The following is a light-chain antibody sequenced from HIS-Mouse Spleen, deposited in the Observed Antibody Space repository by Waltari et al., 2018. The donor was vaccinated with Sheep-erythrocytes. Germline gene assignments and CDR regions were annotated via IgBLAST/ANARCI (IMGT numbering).Light chain of an antibody. V-gene: IGLV3-1*01. Sequence: SYELTQPPSVSVSPGQTASITCSGDKLGDKYACWYQQKPGQSPVLVIYQDSKRPSGIPWRVSGSNSGNTATLTISGTQAMDEADYYCQAWDSSTYVFGTGTKVTVL. J-gene: IGLJ1*01. CDR1: KLGDKY. CDR3: QAWDSSTYV. CDR2: QDS.